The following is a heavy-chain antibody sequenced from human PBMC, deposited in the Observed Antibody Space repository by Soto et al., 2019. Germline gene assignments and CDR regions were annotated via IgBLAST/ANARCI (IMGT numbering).Heavy chain of an antibody. D-gene: IGHD3-10*01. Sequence: SETLSLTCSVSGGSISSGGHYWSWIRQHPGKGLEWIAYIYYSGSTYYNPSLKSRVTISVDTSKNQFSLNLNSVTAADTAVYYCARSQRFWDWARPFYYYGMDVWGQGTTVTVSS. CDR1: GGSISSGGHY. J-gene: IGHJ6*02. CDR3: ARSQRFWDWARPFYYYGMDV. V-gene: IGHV4-31*03. CDR2: IYYSGST.